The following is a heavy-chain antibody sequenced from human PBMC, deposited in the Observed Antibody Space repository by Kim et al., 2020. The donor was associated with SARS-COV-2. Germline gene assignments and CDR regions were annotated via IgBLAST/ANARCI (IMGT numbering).Heavy chain of an antibody. J-gene: IGHJ4*02. Sequence: SETLSLTCTVSGGSISSGGYYWSWIRQHPGKGLEWIGYIYYSGSTYYNPSLKRRVTISVDTSKNQFSLKLSSVTAADTAVYYCARDPLSGSKDFDYWGQGTLVTVSS. CDR3: ARDPLSGSKDFDY. CDR1: GGSISSGGYY. V-gene: IGHV4-31*03. CDR2: IYYSGST. D-gene: IGHD1-26*01.